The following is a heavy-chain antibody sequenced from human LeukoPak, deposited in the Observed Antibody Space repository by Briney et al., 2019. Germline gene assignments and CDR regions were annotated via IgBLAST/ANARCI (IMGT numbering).Heavy chain of an antibody. D-gene: IGHD4-23*01. CDR2: ISAYNGNT. V-gene: IGHV1-18*01. CDR3: ARDGYGGRRSQDWFDP. J-gene: IGHJ5*02. CDR1: GYTFTSYG. Sequence: ASVKVSCKASGYTFTSYGISWVRQAPGQGLEWMGWISAYNGNTNYAQKLQGRVTMTTDTSTSTAYMELRRLRSDDTAVYYCARDGYGGRRSQDWFDPWGQGTLVTVSS.